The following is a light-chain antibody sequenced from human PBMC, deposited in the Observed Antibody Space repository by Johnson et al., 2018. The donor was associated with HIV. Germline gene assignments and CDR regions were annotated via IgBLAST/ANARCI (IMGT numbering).Light chain of an antibody. CDR3: GTWDSRLGVYP. J-gene: IGLJ1*01. CDR1: TSNFENYY. Sequence: QSVLTQPPSVSAAPGQKVTISCSGSTSNFENYYVSWYQHLPGTAPKLLIYDNNKRPSGIPDRFSGSQSGTSATLGITGLQPGDEADYYCGTWDSRLGVYPFGTGTKVTVL. V-gene: IGLV1-51*01. CDR2: DNN.